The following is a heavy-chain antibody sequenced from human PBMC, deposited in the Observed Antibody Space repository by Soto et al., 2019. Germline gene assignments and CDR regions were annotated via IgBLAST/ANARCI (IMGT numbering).Heavy chain of an antibody. CDR1: GFTFSSYA. J-gene: IGHJ4*02. V-gene: IGHV3-23*01. CDR3: ATVWCAELFTVVY. CDR2: ISGSGGST. Sequence: PGGSLRLSCAASGFTFSSYAMSWVRQGPGKGLEWVSAISGSGGSTYYADPVKGRFTISRDNSKNTLYLQMNSLRAEDTAVYYCATVWCAELFTVVYWGQGTLVTVPS. D-gene: IGHD3-10*01.